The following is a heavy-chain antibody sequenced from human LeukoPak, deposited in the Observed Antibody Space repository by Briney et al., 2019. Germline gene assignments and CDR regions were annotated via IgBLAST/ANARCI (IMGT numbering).Heavy chain of an antibody. V-gene: IGHV3-23*01. CDR2: ISGSGGST. J-gene: IGHJ4*02. CDR1: GFTLSSYA. CDR3: AKVNYYDSSGPPLDY. D-gene: IGHD3-22*01. Sequence: GGPLRLSCAASGFTLSSYAMSWVRQGPGKGLEWVSAISGSGGSTYYADSVKGRFTISRDNSKNTLYLQMNSLRAEDTAVYYCAKVNYYDSSGPPLDYWGQGTLVTVSS.